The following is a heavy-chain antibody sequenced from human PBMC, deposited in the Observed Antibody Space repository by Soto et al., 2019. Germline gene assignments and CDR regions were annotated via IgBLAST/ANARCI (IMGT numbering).Heavy chain of an antibody. J-gene: IGHJ4*02. D-gene: IGHD1-1*01. CDR3: ARGRYGDY. V-gene: IGHV1-18*01. CDR1: GYGFTTYG. CDR2: ISAHNGNT. Sequence: QVHLVQSGGEVKKPGASVKGSCKGSGYGFTTYGITWMRQAPGQALEWMAWISAHNGNTNYAQKLQGRVTVTRDTSTSTAYMELRSLRSDDTAVYYCARGRYGDYWGQGALVTVSS.